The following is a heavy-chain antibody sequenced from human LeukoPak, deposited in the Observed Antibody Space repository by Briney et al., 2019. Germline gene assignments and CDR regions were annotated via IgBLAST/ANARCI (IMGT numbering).Heavy chain of an antibody. CDR1: GFTFSSYS. CDR2: ISGLTTYI. D-gene: IGHD4-11*01. V-gene: IGHV3-21*01. Sequence: GGSLRLSCAASGFTFSSYSMNWVRQAPGKGLEWVSSISGLTTYIYYADSLKGRFTISRDDAKNSLFLQMNSLRAEDTAVYYCARGRTSGGMTTEIDYWGQGTLVTVSS. CDR3: ARGRTSGGMTTEIDY. J-gene: IGHJ4*02.